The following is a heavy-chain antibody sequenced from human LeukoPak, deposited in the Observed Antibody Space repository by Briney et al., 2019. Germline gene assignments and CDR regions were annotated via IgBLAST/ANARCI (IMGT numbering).Heavy chain of an antibody. V-gene: IGHV1-24*01. CDR1: GYTLTESS. CDR2: FDPEDGET. J-gene: IGHJ4*02. CDR3: ATDPLGYYDSSGHTSPFDY. D-gene: IGHD3-22*01. Sequence: GASVKVSCKVSGYTLTESSMHWVRQAPGKGLEGMGGFDPEDGETIYAQKFQGRVTMTEDTSTDTAYMELCSLRSEDTAVYYCATDPLGYYDSSGHTSPFDYWGQGTLVTVSS.